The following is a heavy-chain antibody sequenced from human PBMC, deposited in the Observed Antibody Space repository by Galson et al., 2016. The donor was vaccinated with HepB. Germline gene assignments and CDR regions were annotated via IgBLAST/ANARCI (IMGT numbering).Heavy chain of an antibody. J-gene: IGHJ3*02. CDR1: GASMNTDY. D-gene: IGHD3/OR15-3a*01. CDR2: VHHSGAA. Sequence: ETLSLTCSVSGASMNTDYWTWIRQSPGQRLEWVGYVHHSGAANYNPSLKSRVTMSMDTSKNHFSLNLRSVTAADTAMYFCTRVFGQKCGGTTCFLGAFDIWGPGTRVIVSS. CDR3: TRVFGQKCGGTTCFLGAFDI. V-gene: IGHV4-59*12.